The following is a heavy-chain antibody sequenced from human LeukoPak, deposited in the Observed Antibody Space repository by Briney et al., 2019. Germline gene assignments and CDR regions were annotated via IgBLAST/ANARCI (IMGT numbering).Heavy chain of an antibody. J-gene: IGHJ4*02. CDR1: GGSISSYY. CDR2: IYTSGST. D-gene: IGHD3-22*01. Sequence: SETLSLTCTVSGGSISSYYWSWIRQPAGKGLEWIGRIYTSGSTNYNPSLKSRVTMSVDTSKNQFSLKLSSATAADTAVYYCARDKAGRYYDSSGYYFDYWGQGTLVTVSS. V-gene: IGHV4-4*07. CDR3: ARDKAGRYYDSSGYYFDY.